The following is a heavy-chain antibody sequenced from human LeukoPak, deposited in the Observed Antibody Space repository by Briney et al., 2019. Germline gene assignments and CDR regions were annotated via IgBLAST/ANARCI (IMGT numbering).Heavy chain of an antibody. V-gene: IGHV3-23*01. CDR3: AKEGPYSSSPEFFCY. CDR1: GFTFRKYD. Sequence: GGSLRLSCAASGFTFRKYDMTWVRQAPGKGLEWVSSITNTGDRTYYADSVKGRYTTSRDNSKNTLYLQMNSLRAEDTAVYYCAKEGPYSSSPEFFCYWGQGTLVTVSS. D-gene: IGHD6-13*01. CDR2: ITNTGDRT. J-gene: IGHJ4*02.